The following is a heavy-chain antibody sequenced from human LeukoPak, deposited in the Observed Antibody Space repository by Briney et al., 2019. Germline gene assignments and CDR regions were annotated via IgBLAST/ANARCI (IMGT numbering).Heavy chain of an antibody. CDR3: ARENWFSPDH. CDR2: ISQDVRGT. J-gene: IGHJ4*02. V-gene: IGHV3-7*04. CDR1: GFCFYAYW. Sequence: GGSLRLSCAVSGFCFYAYWRSWVGQAPGKGLEWVATISQDVRGTSYVDSVKGRFTISRDNARDSLYLQMNSLRVEDTAVYYCARENWFSPDHWGQGTLVTVSS. D-gene: IGHD3-10*01.